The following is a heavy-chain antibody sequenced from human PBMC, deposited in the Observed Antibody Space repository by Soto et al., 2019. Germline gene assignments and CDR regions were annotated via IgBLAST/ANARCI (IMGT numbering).Heavy chain of an antibody. CDR2: ISAPVDII. CDR1: GFSFSTYS. V-gene: IGHV3-48*02. CDR3: ARDRLWEQWLGPHDVFEI. Sequence: PGGSLRLSCAASGFSFSTYSMNWVRQAPGKGLVFVSYISAPVDIIHSTDSVRGRFTISRDYAKNSLYLQMNSLFDEDTAVYYCARDRLWEQWLGPHDVFEIWGQGTMVTVSS. D-gene: IGHD6-19*01. J-gene: IGHJ3*02.